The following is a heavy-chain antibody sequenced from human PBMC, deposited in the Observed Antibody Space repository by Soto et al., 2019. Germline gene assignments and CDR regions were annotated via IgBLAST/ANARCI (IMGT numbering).Heavy chain of an antibody. CDR1: GFTFSSYA. J-gene: IGHJ3*02. V-gene: IGHV3-23*01. CDR2: ISGSGGST. Sequence: GSLRLSCAASGFTFSSYAMSWVRQAPGKGLEWVSAISGSGGSTYYADSVKGRFTISRDNSKNTLYLQMNSLRAEDTAVYYCARDPGGLWDFDIWGQGTMVTVSS. D-gene: IGHD1-26*01. CDR3: ARDPGGLWDFDI.